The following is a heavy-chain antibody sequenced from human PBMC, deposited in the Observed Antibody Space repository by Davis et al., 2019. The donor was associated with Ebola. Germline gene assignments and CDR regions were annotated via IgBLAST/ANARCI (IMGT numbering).Heavy chain of an antibody. Sequence: GESLKISCAASGFTVSSNHMSWVRQAPGSGLEWVSVIYDQSTAYADAVRGRFIISRDKSNNTLYHEMSSLRVDDTAVYYCATTQWLREFDNWGQGTLVTVSS. J-gene: IGHJ4*02. V-gene: IGHV3-53*05. D-gene: IGHD6-19*01. CDR3: ATTQWLREFDN. CDR1: GFTVSSNH. CDR2: IYDQST.